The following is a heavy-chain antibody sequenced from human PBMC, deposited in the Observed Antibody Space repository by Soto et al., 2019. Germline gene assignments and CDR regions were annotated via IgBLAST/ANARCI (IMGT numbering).Heavy chain of an antibody. CDR3: ARWVFYYFGSSGYSPDH. J-gene: IGHJ4*02. V-gene: IGHV3-30-3*01. D-gene: IGHD3-22*01. CDR2: MSPGGNSQ. Sequence: PGGSLRLSCAAPGFNFNIHALHWIRQAPGEGLEWVAVMSPGGNSQYYADSVKGRFTISRDTSKSTLYLQMTSLRPEDTAVYYCARWVFYYFGSSGYSPDHWGQGTLVTVSS. CDR1: GFNFNIHA.